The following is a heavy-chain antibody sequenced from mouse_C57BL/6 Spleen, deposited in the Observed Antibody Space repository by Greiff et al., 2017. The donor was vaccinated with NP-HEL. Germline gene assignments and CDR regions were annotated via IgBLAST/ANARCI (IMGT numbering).Heavy chain of an antibody. D-gene: IGHD2-1*01. CDR1: GYTFTSYW. CDR3: APYGKGYAMDY. V-gene: IGHV1-64*01. Sequence: QVQLQQPGAELVKPGASVKLSCKASGYTFTSYWMHWVKQRPGQGLEWIGMIHPNSGSTNYNEKFKSKATLTVDKSSSTAYMQLSSLTSEDSAVYYCAPYGKGYAMDYWGQGTSVTVSS. J-gene: IGHJ4*01. CDR2: IHPNSGST.